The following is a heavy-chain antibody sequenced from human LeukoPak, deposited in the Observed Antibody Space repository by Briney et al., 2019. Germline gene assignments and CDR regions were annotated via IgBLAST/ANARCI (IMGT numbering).Heavy chain of an antibody. Sequence: GGSLRLSCEASGFTFSVYSMNWVRQAPGKGLEWVSSISGTGSHIYSADSMKGRFIISRDNAKNSLYLQMNSLRAEDTAVYYCARPYSISWELDSWGQGTLVTVSS. V-gene: IGHV3-21*01. CDR1: GFTFSVYS. CDR2: ISGTGSHI. J-gene: IGHJ5*01. CDR3: ARPYSISWELDS. D-gene: IGHD6-13*01.